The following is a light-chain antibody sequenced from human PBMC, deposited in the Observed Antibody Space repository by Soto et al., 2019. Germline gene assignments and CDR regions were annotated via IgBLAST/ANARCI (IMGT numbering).Light chain of an antibody. CDR2: AAS. J-gene: IGKJ4*01. CDR1: QSINNN. Sequence: DVPLAQSPSSLSAAVGDRVTITCRARQSINNNLNGYQQKPGEAPKLLVYAASTLQDGVPSRFSGSGSGTDFTLTISRLQPEDFAVYYCQQSYSSWLTFGGGTKVEI. V-gene: IGKV1-39*01. CDR3: QQSYSSWLT.